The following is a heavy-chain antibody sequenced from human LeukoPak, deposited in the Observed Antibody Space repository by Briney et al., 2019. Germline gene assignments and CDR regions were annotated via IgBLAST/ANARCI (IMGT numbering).Heavy chain of an antibody. CDR3: ARAPGVKLLWFGEP. D-gene: IGHD3-10*01. J-gene: IGHJ4*02. CDR1: GFTFSSYE. Sequence: GGSLRLPCAASGFTFSSYEMNWVRQAPGKGLEWVSYISSSGSTIYYADSVKGRFTISRDNAKNSLYLQMNSLRAEDTAVYYCARAPGVKLLWFGEPWGQGTLVTVSS. CDR2: ISSSGSTI. V-gene: IGHV3-48*03.